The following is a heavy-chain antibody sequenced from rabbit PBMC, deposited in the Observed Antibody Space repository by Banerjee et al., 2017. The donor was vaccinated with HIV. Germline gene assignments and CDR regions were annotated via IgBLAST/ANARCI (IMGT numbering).Heavy chain of an antibody. CDR2: IYAGKGSS. CDR3: ARIDPRYYSSDWDYFNL. Sequence: QLQETGGGLVQPGGSLTLSCKASGFDFSSYYMNWVRQAPGKGLEWIGRIYAGKGSSDYANGVNGRFTISSDSAQNTVDLQMNSLTAADTATYFCARIDPRYYSSDWDYFNLWGPGTLVTVS. V-gene: IGHV1S7*01. D-gene: IGHD4-1*01. CDR1: GFDFSSYY. J-gene: IGHJ4*01.